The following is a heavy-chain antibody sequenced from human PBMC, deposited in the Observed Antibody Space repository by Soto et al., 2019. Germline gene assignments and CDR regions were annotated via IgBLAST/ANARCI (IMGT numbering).Heavy chain of an antibody. CDR1: GYSFTSYW. Sequence: GESLKISCKGSGYSFTSYWIGWVRQMPGKGLEWMGIIYPGDSDTRYSPSFQGQVTISADKSISTAYLQWSSLKASDTAMYYCARQMKDIVLMVYARYYYYGMDVWGQGTTVTVSS. V-gene: IGHV5-51*01. J-gene: IGHJ6*02. D-gene: IGHD2-8*01. CDR2: IYPGDSDT. CDR3: ARQMKDIVLMVYARYYYYGMDV.